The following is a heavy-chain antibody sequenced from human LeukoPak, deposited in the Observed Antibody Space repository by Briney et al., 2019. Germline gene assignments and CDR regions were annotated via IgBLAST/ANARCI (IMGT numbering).Heavy chain of an antibody. CDR2: FDPEDGET. D-gene: IGHD3-22*01. CDR3: ATDRTRDDSSGYYYR. V-gene: IGHV1-24*01. CDR1: GYTLTELS. J-gene: IGHJ4*02. Sequence: ASVKVSCKVSGYTLTELSMHWVRQAPGKGPEWMGGFDPEDGETIYAQKFQGRVTMTEDTSTDTAYMELSSLRSEDTAVYYCATDRTRDDSSGYYYRWGQGTLVTVSS.